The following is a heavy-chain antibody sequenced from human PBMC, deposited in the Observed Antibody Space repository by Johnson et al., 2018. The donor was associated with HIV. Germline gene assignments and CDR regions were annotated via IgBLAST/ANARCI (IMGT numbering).Heavy chain of an antibody. CDR3: AKSPAKDHGGNSGAFAI. V-gene: IGHV3-13*01. Sequence: EQLVESGGGLVQPGGSLRLSCAASGFTFSSYDMHWVRQTTGKSLEWVSGIGTTGDTYYPGSVKGRFTISRENAKKSLYLQMNSLRAEDTAMYYCAKSPAKDHGGNSGAFAIWGQGTMVTVSS. CDR1: GFTFSSYD. J-gene: IGHJ3*02. CDR2: IGTTGDT. D-gene: IGHD4-23*01.